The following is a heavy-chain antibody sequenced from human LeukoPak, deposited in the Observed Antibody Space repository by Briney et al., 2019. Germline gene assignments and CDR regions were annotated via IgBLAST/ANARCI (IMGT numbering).Heavy chain of an antibody. D-gene: IGHD3-9*01. J-gene: IGHJ5*02. V-gene: IGHV1-46*01. CDR2: INPSGGST. CDR1: GYTFTGYY. CDR3: ARNGRGNFDWFRLFDP. Sequence: ASVKVSCKASGYTFTGYYMHWVRQAPGQGLEWMGIINPSGGSTSYAQKFQGRVTMTTDTSTSTAYMELRSLRSDDTAVYYCARNGRGNFDWFRLFDPWGQGTLVTVSS.